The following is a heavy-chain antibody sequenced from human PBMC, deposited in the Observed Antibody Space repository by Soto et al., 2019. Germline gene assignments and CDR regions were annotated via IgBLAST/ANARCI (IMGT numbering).Heavy chain of an antibody. CDR2: IYYSGST. CDR1: GGSISSGGYY. V-gene: IGHV4-31*03. D-gene: IGHD6-19*01. J-gene: IGHJ4*02. Sequence: PSETLSLTCTVSGGSISSGGYYWNWIRQHPGKGLEWIGYIYYSGSTYYNPSLKSRVTMSVDTSKNQFSLKLSSVTAADTAVYYCARVYGWYFDFWGQGTLVTVSS. CDR3: ARVYGWYFDF.